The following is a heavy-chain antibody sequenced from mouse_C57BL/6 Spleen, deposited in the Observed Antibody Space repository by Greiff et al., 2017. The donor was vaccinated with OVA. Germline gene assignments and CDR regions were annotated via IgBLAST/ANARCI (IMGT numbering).Heavy chain of an antibody. CDR2: IDPENGDT. CDR1: GFNIKDDY. J-gene: IGHJ2*01. D-gene: IGHD1-1*01. Sequence: EVQLQQSGAELVRPGASVKLSCTASGFNIKDDYMHWVKQRPEQGLEWIGWIDPENGDTEYASKFQGKATITADASSNTAYLQLSSLTSEDTAVYYCTTFITTCYWGQGTTLTVSS. CDR3: TTFITTCY. V-gene: IGHV14-4*01.